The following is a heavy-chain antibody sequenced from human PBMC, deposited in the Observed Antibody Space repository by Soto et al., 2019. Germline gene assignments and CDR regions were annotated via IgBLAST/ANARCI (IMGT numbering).Heavy chain of an antibody. CDR3: ARHCDASGNYYYYVMYV. Sequence: SETLSLTCTVSGGSISNSNYYWGWIRQPPGKGLEWIATIYYSGSTYYNPSLKSRVTISIDTSKNQFSLKLSSVTAADTAVYYCARHCDASGNYYYYVMYVWALGTKVPVSS. D-gene: IGHD3-10*01. J-gene: IGHJ6*02. CDR2: IYYSGST. CDR1: GGSISNSNYY. V-gene: IGHV4-39*01.